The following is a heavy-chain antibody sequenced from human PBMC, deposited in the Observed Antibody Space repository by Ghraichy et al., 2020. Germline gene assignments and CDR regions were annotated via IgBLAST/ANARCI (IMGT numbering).Heavy chain of an antibody. CDR2: INPKTGGT. J-gene: IGHJ6*02. CDR1: GYTFTGYY. CDR3: ARGGQWLVNHYGMDV. Sequence: ASVKVSCKASGYTFTGYYMHWVRQAPGQGLEWMGWINPKTGGTKYAEKFQGRVTMTRDTSINTLYMELRRLTSDDTAVYYCARGGQWLVNHYGMDVWCQGTTVSVSS. V-gene: IGHV1-2*02. D-gene: IGHD6-19*01.